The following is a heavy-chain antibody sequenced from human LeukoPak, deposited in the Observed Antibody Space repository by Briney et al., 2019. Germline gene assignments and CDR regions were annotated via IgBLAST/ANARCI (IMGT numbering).Heavy chain of an antibody. D-gene: IGHD3-3*01. CDR2: ISGSGSST. CDR1: RVTFSSYT. J-gene: IGHJ3*02. V-gene: IGHV3-23*01. CDR3: EKDDDDFLDGFDI. Sequence: PGGSLRLSCAASRVTFSSYTMSWVRQAPGKGLEWVSGISGSGSSTYHAESARGRFTISRDNSKNTLHLQMNSLRGEDTAIYYCEKDDDDFLDGFDIWGQGTVVTVSS.